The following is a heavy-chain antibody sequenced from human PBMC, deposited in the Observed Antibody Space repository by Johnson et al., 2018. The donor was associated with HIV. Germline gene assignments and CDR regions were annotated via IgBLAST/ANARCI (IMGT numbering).Heavy chain of an antibody. D-gene: IGHD6-13*01. Sequence: QVQLVESGGGVVQPGRSLRLSCAASGFTFSSYGMHWVRQAPGKGLEWVAVIWYDGSNKYYADSVKGRFTISRDNSKNTLYLQMNSLRAEDTAVYYCAKVRRGSSWYIVFDIWGQGTM. J-gene: IGHJ3*02. V-gene: IGHV3-33*06. CDR3: AKVRRGSSWYIVFDI. CDR1: GFTFSSYG. CDR2: IWYDGSNK.